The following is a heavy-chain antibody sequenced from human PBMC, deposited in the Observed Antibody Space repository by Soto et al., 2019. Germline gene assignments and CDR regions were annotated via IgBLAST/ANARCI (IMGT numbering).Heavy chain of an antibody. CDR2: ISAYNGNT. V-gene: IGHV1-18*01. J-gene: IGHJ3*02. Sequence: ASVKASCKASGYTFTSYGISWVRQAPGQGLEWMGWISAYNGNTNYAQKLQGRVTMTTDTSTSTAYMELRSLRSDDTAVYYCARHYGDYLLDAFDIWGQGTMVTVSS. CDR3: ARHYGDYLLDAFDI. D-gene: IGHD4-17*01. CDR1: GYTFTSYG.